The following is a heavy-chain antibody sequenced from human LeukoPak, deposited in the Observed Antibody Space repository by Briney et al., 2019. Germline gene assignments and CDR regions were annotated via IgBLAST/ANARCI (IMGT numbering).Heavy chain of an antibody. V-gene: IGHV4-39*01. J-gene: IGHJ4*02. CDR2: IYYSGST. CDR1: GDSISSSTYY. Sequence: SETLSLTCTVSGDSISSSTYYCGWVRQPPGEGLEWIGNIYYSGSTYYNPSLKSRVTISVGTSKNQFSLKLSSVTAADTAVYYCAKTYGYNPFDYWGQGTLVTVSS. D-gene: IGHD5-24*01. CDR3: AKTYGYNPFDY.